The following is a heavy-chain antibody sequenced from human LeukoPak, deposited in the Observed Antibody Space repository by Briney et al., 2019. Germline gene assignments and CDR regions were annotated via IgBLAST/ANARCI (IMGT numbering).Heavy chain of an antibody. CDR2: ISWNSGSI. D-gene: IGHD5-24*01. CDR3: AKAGDGYNSQYFQH. CDR1: GFTFDDYA. V-gene: IGHV3-9*01. Sequence: GRSLRLSCVASGFTFDDYAMHWVRQAPGKGLEWVSGISWNSGSIGYADSVKGRFTISRDNAKNSLYLQMNSLRAEDTALYYCAKAGDGYNSQYFQHWGQGTLVTVSS. J-gene: IGHJ1*01.